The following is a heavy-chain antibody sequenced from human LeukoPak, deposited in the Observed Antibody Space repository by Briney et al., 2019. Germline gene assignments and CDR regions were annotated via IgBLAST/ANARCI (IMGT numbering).Heavy chain of an antibody. V-gene: IGHV3-7*01. D-gene: IGHD3-22*01. Sequence: GGSLRLSCAASGFTFSYYWMSWVRQAPGKGLEWVANMKQEGSEKYYVDSVKGRFTISRDNAKNSLYLQMNSLRAEDTAVYYCARPSANYYDSSGYDAFDIWGQGTMVTASS. CDR2: MKQEGSEK. CDR3: ARPSANYYDSSGYDAFDI. J-gene: IGHJ3*02. CDR1: GFTFSYYW.